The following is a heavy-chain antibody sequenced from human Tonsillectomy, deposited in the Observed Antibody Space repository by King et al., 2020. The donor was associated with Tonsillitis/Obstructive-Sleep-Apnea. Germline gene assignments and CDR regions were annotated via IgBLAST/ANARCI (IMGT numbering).Heavy chain of an antibody. J-gene: IGHJ4*02. CDR1: GFTFSSYS. V-gene: IGHV3-48*02. CDR3: ARDKDSGGGFDF. D-gene: IGHD2-15*01. Sequence: VQLVESGGDLVQPGGSLRLSCAASGFTFSSYSMNWVRQAPGKGLEWVSYITSSSSTIYYADSVKGRFTISSDNAKNSLYLQMNSLRDEDTAVYYCARDKDSGGGFDFWGQGTLVTVSS. CDR2: ITSSSSTI.